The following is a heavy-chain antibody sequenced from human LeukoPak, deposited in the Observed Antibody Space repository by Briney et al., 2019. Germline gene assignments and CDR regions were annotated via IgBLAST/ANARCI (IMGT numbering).Heavy chain of an antibody. CDR1: GGTFSSYA. J-gene: IGHJ3*02. CDR2: IIPIFGTA. D-gene: IGHD2-8*02. CDR3: ARPPAPGGVDGKEPNAFN. Sequence: SVKVSSKASGGTFSSYAISWVRQAPGQGLEWMGGIIPIFGTAKYAQKFQGRVTITADECTSTAYMELSSLRSEDTAVYYCARPPAPGGVDGKEPNAFNIGAKGQWSPSLQ. V-gene: IGHV1-69*01.